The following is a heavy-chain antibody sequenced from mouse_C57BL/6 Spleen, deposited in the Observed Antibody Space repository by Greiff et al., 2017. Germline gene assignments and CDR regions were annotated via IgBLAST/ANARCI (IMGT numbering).Heavy chain of an antibody. Sequence: EVKLVESGGGLVQPKGSLKLSCAASGFSFNTYAMNWVRQAPGKGLEWVARIRSKSNNYATYYADSVKDRFTISRDDSESMLYLQMNNLKTEDTAMDYCVSPDYYGSWFAYWGQGTLVTVSA. CDR1: GFSFNTYA. CDR3: VSPDYYGSWFAY. J-gene: IGHJ3*01. V-gene: IGHV10-1*01. CDR2: IRSKSNNYAT. D-gene: IGHD1-1*01.